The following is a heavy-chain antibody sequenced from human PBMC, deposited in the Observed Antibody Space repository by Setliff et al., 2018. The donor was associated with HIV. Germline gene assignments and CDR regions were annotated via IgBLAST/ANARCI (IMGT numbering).Heavy chain of an antibody. D-gene: IGHD6-19*01. CDR1: GYIFIRYY. J-gene: IGHJ4*01. CDR3: ARNQGDSSGWYAGDY. Sequence: ASVKVSCKTSGYIFIRYYIFWVRQATGQGLGWMGNINPHTGVTKYAEKFQGRVTMTRDKSTSTVYMDLRNPRSEDTAVYYCARNQGDSSGWYAGDYWGHGTLVTVSS. CDR2: INPHTGVT. V-gene: IGHV1-2*02.